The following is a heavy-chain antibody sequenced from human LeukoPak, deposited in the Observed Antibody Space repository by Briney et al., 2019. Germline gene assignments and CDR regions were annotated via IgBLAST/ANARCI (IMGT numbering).Heavy chain of an antibody. CDR1: GASMSTYY. CDR3: AGDSGTYYVTGDHDAFDI. V-gene: IGHV4-59*12. D-gene: IGHD1-26*01. J-gene: IGHJ3*02. CDR2: ISHSGST. Sequence: SETLSLTCTVSGASMSTYYWSWIRQPPGKGLEWIGYISHSGSTQHNPSLKSRVTISLDTSKNQFSLKMNSVTAADTAVYYCAGDSGTYYVTGDHDAFDIWGQGTMITVSS.